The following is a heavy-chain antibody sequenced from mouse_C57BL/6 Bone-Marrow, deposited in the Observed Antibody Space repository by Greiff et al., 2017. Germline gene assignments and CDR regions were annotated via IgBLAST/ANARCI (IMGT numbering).Heavy chain of an antibody. D-gene: IGHD3-1*01. V-gene: IGHV2-5*01. Sequence: QVQLKESGPGLVQPSQSLSITCTVPGSSLTSYGVHWVRQSPGKGLEWLGVIWRGGSTDYNAAFMSRLSITKYNSKSQVFFKMNSLQADDTAIYYCAKNWGYKGGYFDYWGQGTTLTVSS. J-gene: IGHJ2*01. CDR3: AKNWGYKGGYFDY. CDR1: GSSLTSYG. CDR2: IWRGGST.